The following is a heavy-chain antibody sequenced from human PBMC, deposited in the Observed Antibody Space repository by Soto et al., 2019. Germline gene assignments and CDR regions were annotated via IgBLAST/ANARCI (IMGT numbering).Heavy chain of an antibody. CDR1: SGSISTGNW. Sequence: QVELQESGPRLVKSSGTLSLTCEVSSGSISTGNWWSWVRQPPGKGLEWIGEIYYTGATNYNPSLKSRVTMTIDKSKDQFSLILTSATAADTAVYYCARVFSSGSGWMDYFDFWGQGILVSVSS. J-gene: IGHJ4*02. CDR2: IYYTGAT. CDR3: ARVFSSGSGWMDYFDF. V-gene: IGHV4-4*02. D-gene: IGHD6-25*01.